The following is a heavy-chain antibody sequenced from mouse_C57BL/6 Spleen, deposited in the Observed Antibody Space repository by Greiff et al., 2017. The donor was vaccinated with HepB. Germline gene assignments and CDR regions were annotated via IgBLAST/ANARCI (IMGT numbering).Heavy chain of an antibody. J-gene: IGHJ4*01. D-gene: IGHD4-1*01. CDR2: INYDGSST. CDR3: ARDLGDYAMDY. Sequence: EVMLVESEGGLVQPGSSMKLSCTASGFTFSDYYMAWVRQVPEKGLEWVANINYDGSSTYYLDSLKSRFIISRDNAKNILYLQMSSLKSEDTATYYCARDLGDYAMDYWGQGTSVTVSS. V-gene: IGHV5-16*01. CDR1: GFTFSDYY.